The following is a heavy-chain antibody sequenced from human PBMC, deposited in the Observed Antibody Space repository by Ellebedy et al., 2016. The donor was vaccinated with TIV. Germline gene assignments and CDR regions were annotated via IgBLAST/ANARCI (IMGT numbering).Heavy chain of an antibody. D-gene: IGHD5-24*01. J-gene: IGHJ2*01. CDR1: GFTVSDSY. Sequence: GESLKISCAASGFTVSDSYMSWARQAPGKGLEWVSIIYSGGSAYYADSVKGRFTLSRDDSKNTLYLQMNSLRAEDTAVYYCTRDLPGRDGFRYFDLWGRGTLVTVSS. CDR3: TRDLPGRDGFRYFDL. V-gene: IGHV3-53*01. CDR2: IYSGGSA.